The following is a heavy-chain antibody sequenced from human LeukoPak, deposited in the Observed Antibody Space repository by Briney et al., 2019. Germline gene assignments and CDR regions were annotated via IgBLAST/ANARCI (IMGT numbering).Heavy chain of an antibody. Sequence: SETLSLTCTVSGDSISSSSYYWDWIRQPPWKGLEWIGSIYYSGSTYYNPSLKSRVTISVDTSKNQFSLKLTSVTAADTAVYYCARHGRRMVRGNYYFDYWGQGTLVTVSS. V-gene: IGHV4-39*01. CDR3: ARHGRRMVRGNYYFDY. CDR2: IYYSGST. CDR1: GDSISSSSYY. D-gene: IGHD3-10*01. J-gene: IGHJ4*02.